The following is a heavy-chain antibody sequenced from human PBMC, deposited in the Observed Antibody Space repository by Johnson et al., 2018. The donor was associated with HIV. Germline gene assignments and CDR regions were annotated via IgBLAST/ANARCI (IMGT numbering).Heavy chain of an antibody. CDR3: AKDIASGYTNGDFWSGYYFDI. CDR2: IKSDGTST. D-gene: IGHD3-3*01. J-gene: IGHJ3*02. Sequence: EVQLVESGGGLVQPGGSLRLSCAVSGFSFRNYWMEWVRQAPGKGLVWVSRIKSDGTSTTYADSVRGRFTISRDNSKNTLYLQMNSLRPEDTGLYYCAKDIASGYTNGDFWSGYYFDIWGQGTMVTVSS. V-gene: IGHV3-74*01. CDR1: GFSFRNYW.